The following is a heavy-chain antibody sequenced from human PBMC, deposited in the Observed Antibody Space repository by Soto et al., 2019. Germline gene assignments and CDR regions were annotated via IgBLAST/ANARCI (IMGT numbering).Heavy chain of an antibody. Sequence: VQLVESGGGLVKPGGSLRLSCAASGFTFSNAWMSWVRQAPGKGLEWVGRIKSKTDGGTTDYAAPVKGRFTISRDDSKNTLYLQMNSLKTEDTAVYYCTTDDSTSAGDYFDYWGQGTLVTVSS. CDR2: IKSKTDGGTT. CDR3: TTDDSTSAGDYFDY. V-gene: IGHV3-15*01. J-gene: IGHJ4*02. D-gene: IGHD2-2*01. CDR1: GFTFSNAW.